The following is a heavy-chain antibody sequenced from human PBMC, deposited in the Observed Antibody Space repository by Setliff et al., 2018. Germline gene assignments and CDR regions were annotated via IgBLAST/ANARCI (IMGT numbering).Heavy chain of an antibody. V-gene: IGHV4-39*01. CDR3: ARHPSSGCYYRVYIFYFDD. CDR2: IHYSEHT. Sequence: SETLSLTCTVSDDSFTSGRYYWGWIRQPPGQGLEWIASIHYSEHTYYNPSLKSRVTISVDTSRNQFPLKLSFVTAADTAVYYCARHPSSGCYYRVYIFYFDDWGPGILVTVSS. D-gene: IGHD1-26*01. J-gene: IGHJ4*02. CDR1: DDSFTSGRYY.